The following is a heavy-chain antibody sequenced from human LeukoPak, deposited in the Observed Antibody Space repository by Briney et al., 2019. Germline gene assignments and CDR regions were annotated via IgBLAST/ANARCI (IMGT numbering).Heavy chain of an antibody. Sequence: ETLSLTCAVYGGSFSGYYWSWIRQPPGKGLEWIGEINHSGSTNYNPSLTSRVTISVDTSKNQFSLKLSSVTAADTAVYYCARGRGYYYGSGSYYLDYWGQGTLVTVSS. D-gene: IGHD3-10*01. CDR3: ARGRGYYYGSGSYYLDY. CDR2: INHSGST. J-gene: IGHJ4*02. CDR1: GGSFSGYY. V-gene: IGHV4-34*01.